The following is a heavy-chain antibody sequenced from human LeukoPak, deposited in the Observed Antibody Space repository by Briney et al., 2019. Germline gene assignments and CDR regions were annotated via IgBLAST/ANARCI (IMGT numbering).Heavy chain of an antibody. CDR3: AKDYVTRAYYYYGMDV. V-gene: IGHV3-9*01. CDR1: GFTFDDYA. J-gene: IGHJ6*02. CDR2: ISWNSGSI. D-gene: IGHD3-16*01. Sequence: PGRSLRLSCAASGFTFDDYAMHWVRHAPGKGLEWVSGISWNSGSIGYADSVKGRFTISRDNAKNSLYLQMNSLRAEDTALYYCAKDYVTRAYYYYGMDVWGQGTTVTVSS.